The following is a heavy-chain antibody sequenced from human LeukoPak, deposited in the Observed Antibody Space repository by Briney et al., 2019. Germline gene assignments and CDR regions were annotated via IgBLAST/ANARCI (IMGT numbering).Heavy chain of an antibody. D-gene: IGHD6-6*01. CDR2: IHTIGGT. Sequence: SETLSLTCTVSGVSINDVQWSWVRQPPGKGLEWIGNIHTIGGTNYNPSLNSRVTISVDASKSQFSLMVNSVSAADTAVYHCATSNEVKLAPFAHWGQGPLIPVSS. J-gene: IGHJ4*02. CDR1: GVSINDVQ. CDR3: ATSNEVKLAPFAH. V-gene: IGHV4-4*09.